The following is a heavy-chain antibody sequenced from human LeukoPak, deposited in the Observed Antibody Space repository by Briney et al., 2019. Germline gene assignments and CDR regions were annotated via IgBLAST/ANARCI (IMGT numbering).Heavy chain of an antibody. Sequence: GGSLRLSCAVSGFSVSSSFLTWVRQAPGKGLEWVSVIFSGGSTYYADSVKGRFTISRDNSKNTLCLQMNSLRAEDTAVYYCVNFYHSGGPTAGGFDIWGQGTMVTVSS. J-gene: IGHJ3*02. V-gene: IGHV3-53*01. D-gene: IGHD3-22*01. CDR2: IFSGGST. CDR1: GFSVSSSF. CDR3: VNFYHSGGPTAGGFDI.